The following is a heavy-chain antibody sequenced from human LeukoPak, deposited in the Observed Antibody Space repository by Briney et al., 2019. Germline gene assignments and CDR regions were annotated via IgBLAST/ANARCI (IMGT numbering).Heavy chain of an antibody. CDR1: GFPLRRFW. V-gene: IGHV3-7*01. CDR3: SYSLNY. Sequence: GGSLSLSCAASGFPLRRFWMDWVRQAPGRGVEGGANIKEDGRATHYVDSAKGRFTISRDNAKNTLFLQVDSLRVEDTAIYYCSYSLNYWGQGTLVTVSS. D-gene: IGHD2-21*01. CDR2: IKEDGRAT. J-gene: IGHJ4*02.